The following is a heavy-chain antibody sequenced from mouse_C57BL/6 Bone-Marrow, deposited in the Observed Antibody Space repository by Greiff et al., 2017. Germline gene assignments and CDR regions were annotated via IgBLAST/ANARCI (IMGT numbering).Heavy chain of an antibody. J-gene: IGHJ3*01. CDR2: ISDGGSYT. V-gene: IGHV5-4*03. Sequence: EVKLMESGGGLVKPGGSLKLSCAASGFTFSSYAMSWVRQTPEKRLEWVATISDGGSYTYYPDNVKGRFTISRDNAKNNLYLQMSHLKSEDTAMXYCASDYYGGWFAYWGQGTLVTVSA. D-gene: IGHD1-1*01. CDR1: GFTFSSYA. CDR3: ASDYYGGWFAY.